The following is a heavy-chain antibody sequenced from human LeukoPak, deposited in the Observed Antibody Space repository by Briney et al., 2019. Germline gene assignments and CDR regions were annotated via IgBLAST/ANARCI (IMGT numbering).Heavy chain of an antibody. V-gene: IGHV4-34*01. J-gene: IGHJ4*02. CDR3: AREAHQYYDILTGYYGPFDY. CDR1: GGSFSGYY. Sequence: SETLSLTCAVYGGSFSGYYWSWIRQPPGKGLEWIGEINHSGSTNYNPSLKSRVTISVDTSKNQFSLKLSSVTAADTAVYYCAREAHQYYDILTGYYGPFDYWGQGTLVTVSS. CDR2: INHSGST. D-gene: IGHD3-9*01.